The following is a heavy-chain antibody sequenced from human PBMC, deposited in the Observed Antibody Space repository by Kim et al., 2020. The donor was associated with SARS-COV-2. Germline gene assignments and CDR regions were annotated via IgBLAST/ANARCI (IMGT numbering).Heavy chain of an antibody. J-gene: IGHJ4*02. V-gene: IGHV4-34*01. CDR3: ARGLPAKDYSGYGPSEFDY. CDR1: GGSFSGYY. CDR2: INHSGST. D-gene: IGHD5-12*01. Sequence: SETLSLTCAVYGGSFSGYYWSWIRQPPGKGLEWIGEINHSGSTNYNPSLKSRVTISVDTSKNQFSLKLSSVTAADTAVYYCARGLPAKDYSGYGPSEFDYWGQGTLVTVSS.